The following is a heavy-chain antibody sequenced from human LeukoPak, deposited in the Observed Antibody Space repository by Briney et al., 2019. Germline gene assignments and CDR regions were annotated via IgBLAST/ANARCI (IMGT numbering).Heavy chain of an antibody. CDR2: INHSGST. CDR3: AGGGSAVSQIYGMDV. CDR1: GGSFSGYY. J-gene: IGHJ6*02. D-gene: IGHD3-10*01. V-gene: IGHV4-34*01. Sequence: PSETLSLTCAVYGGSFSGYYWSWIRQPPGKGLEWIGEINHSGSTNYHPSLKNRVTISVDTSKNQFSLKLSSVTAADTAVYYCAGGGSAVSQIYGMDVWGQGTTVTVSS.